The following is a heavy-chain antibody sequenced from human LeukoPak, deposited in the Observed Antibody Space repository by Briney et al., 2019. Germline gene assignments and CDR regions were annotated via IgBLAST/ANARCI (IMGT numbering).Heavy chain of an antibody. V-gene: IGHV3-43*01. CDR3: ARGDFSYYYYMDV. CDR2: ISWDGGST. CDR1: GFTFDDYT. D-gene: IGHD2/OR15-2a*01. J-gene: IGHJ6*03. Sequence: PGGSLRLSCAASGFTFDDYTMHWVRQAPGKGLEWVSLISWDGGSTYYADSVKGRFTISRDNAKNSLYLQMNSLRAEDTAVYYCARGDFSYYYYMDVWGKGTTVTVSS.